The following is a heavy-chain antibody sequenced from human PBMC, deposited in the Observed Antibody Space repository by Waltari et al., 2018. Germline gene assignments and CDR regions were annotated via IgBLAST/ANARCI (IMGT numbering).Heavy chain of an antibody. D-gene: IGHD1-1*01. Sequence: QVHLVQSGAEVKKPGSSVKVSCKASGDTFGSFAIAWVRQAPGQGLEWMGGLIPIFGTPNYAQEFQGRLTITADESANTVYMELGSLRPDDTAVYFCSRRQIGGPLDPWGQGTLVTVSS. CDR2: LIPIFGTP. J-gene: IGHJ5*01. V-gene: IGHV1-69*12. CDR3: SRRQIGGPLDP. CDR1: GDTFGSFA.